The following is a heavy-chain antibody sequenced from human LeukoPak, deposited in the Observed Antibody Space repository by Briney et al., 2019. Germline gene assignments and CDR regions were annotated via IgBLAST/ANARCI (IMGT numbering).Heavy chain of an antibody. CDR3: ARVFTYYYDSSGYPRRPFDY. CDR2: ISAYNGNT. J-gene: IGHJ4*02. V-gene: IGHV1-18*01. D-gene: IGHD3-22*01. CDR1: GYTFTSYG. Sequence: ASVKVSCKASGYTFTSYGISWVRQAPGQGLEWMGWISAYNGNTNYAQKLQGRVTMTTDTSTSTAYMELRSLRSDDTAVYYCARVFTYYYDSSGYPRRPFDYWGQGTLATVSS.